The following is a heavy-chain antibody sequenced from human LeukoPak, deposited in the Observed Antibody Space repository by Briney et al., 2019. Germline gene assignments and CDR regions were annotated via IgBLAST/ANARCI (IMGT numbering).Heavy chain of an antibody. J-gene: IGHJ1*01. CDR2: INTSNGNA. V-gene: IGHV1-3*04. Sequence: GASVKVSCKTSGYTFTNYGMHWVRQAPRQSPEWMGWINTSNGNAKSSQKFQDRVTLTRDTSATTAYMELNSLSSEDTAVYYCARVPLSDPSGHYYAHWGQGTLVTVSS. CDR3: ARVPLSDPSGHYYAH. CDR1: GYTFTNYG. D-gene: IGHD3-22*01.